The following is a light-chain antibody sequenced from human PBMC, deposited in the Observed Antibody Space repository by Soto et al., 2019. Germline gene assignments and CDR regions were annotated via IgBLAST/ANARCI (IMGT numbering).Light chain of an antibody. Sequence: DIQLISFVSTLSTSIGDRVTITCRASQSISGWLAWYQQKPGKAPKLLIYDASSLESGVPSRFSGSGSGTEFTLTISSLQPDDFATYCCQQYNSYSSWTFGQGTKVDIK. CDR1: QSISGW. V-gene: IGKV1-5*01. CDR2: DAS. CDR3: QQYNSYSSWT. J-gene: IGKJ1*01.